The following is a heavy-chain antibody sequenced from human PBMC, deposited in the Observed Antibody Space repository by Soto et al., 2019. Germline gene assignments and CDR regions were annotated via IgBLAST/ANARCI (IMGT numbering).Heavy chain of an antibody. D-gene: IGHD1-26*01. CDR3: ARLVGANLIDY. J-gene: IGHJ4*02. V-gene: IGHV3-33*01. CDR1: GFTFSSYG. Sequence: QVQLVESGGGVVQPGRSLRLSCAASGFTFSSYGMHWVRQAPGKGLEGVAVIWYDGSNKYYADSVKGRFTISRDNSKNTLYLQMNSLRAEDTAVYYCARLVGANLIDYWGQGTLVTVSS. CDR2: IWYDGSNK.